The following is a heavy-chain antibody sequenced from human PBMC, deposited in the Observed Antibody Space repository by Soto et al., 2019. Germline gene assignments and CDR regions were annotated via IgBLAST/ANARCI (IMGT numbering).Heavy chain of an antibody. J-gene: IGHJ6*02. Sequence: QITLKESGPTLVKPTQTLTLTCTFSGFSLSATGVGVGWIRQPPGKALEWLALIYGNDDKRYSPSVKTRLTITKDTSKNQVVLTMTNVDLVDTATYYCAHTCEYYGSRAKCVYGMDVWGQGTTVTVSS. D-gene: IGHD3-16*01. CDR1: GFSLSATGVG. CDR3: AHTCEYYGSRAKCVYGMDV. CDR2: IYGNDDK. V-gene: IGHV2-5*01.